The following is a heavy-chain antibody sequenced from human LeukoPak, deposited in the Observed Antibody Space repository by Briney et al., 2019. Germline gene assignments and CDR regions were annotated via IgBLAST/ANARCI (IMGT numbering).Heavy chain of an antibody. D-gene: IGHD3/OR15-3a*01. V-gene: IGHV4-39*01. J-gene: IGHJ4*02. CDR1: GVSISSSSSY. CDR3: ARQTGSGLFILP. Sequence: SETLSLTCTVSGVSISSSSSYWGWIRQPPGKGLEWIGSIYYSGNTYYNASLKSQVSISIDTSKNQFSLRLTSVTAADTAVYYCARQTGSGLFILPGGQGTLVTVSS. CDR2: IYYSGNT.